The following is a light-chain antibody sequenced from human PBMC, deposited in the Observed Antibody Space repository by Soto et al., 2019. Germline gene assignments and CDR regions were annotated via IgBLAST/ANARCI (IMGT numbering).Light chain of an antibody. CDR2: RNN. J-gene: IGLJ2*01. Sequence: QSVLTQPPSASGTPGQRVTISCSGSSSNIGSNYVYWYQQLPGTAPKLLIYRNNQRPSGVPDPFSGSKSGTSASLAISGLRSEDEADYYCAAWDDSLSGPGVFGGGTQLTVL. CDR1: SSNIGSNY. CDR3: AAWDDSLSGPGV. V-gene: IGLV1-47*01.